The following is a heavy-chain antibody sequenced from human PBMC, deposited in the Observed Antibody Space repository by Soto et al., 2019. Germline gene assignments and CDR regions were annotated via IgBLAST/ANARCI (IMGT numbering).Heavy chain of an antibody. CDR3: ARPRFRGMDV. V-gene: IGHV3-7*03. CDR2: IKEDGREK. D-gene: IGHD3-10*01. CDR1: GFRLSNHF. J-gene: IGHJ6*02. Sequence: LRLSCVASGFRLSNHFMNWVRQAPGKRLEWVATIKEDGREKYYVESVEGRFTISRDNAKNSLYLEVSNVRDGDTAVYYCARPRFRGMDVWGQGTPVTVSS.